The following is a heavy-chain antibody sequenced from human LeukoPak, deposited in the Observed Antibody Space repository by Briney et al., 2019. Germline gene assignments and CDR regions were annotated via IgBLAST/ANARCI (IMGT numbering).Heavy chain of an antibody. CDR2: ISPGGASI. Sequence: AGGSLRLSCEASGFNFGSYEMNWVRQAPGKGLEWISYISPGGASIEYADSVKGRFTISRDNGQSSLYLQLNNLRAEDTAVYYCARDNSPRGYCTPYHYYGMDVWGQGTTVTVSS. D-gene: IGHD2-8*01. V-gene: IGHV3-48*03. J-gene: IGHJ6*02. CDR3: ARDNSPRGYCTPYHYYGMDV. CDR1: GFNFGSYE.